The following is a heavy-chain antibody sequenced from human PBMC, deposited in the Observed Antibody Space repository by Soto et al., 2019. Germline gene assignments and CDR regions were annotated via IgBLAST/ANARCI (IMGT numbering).Heavy chain of an antibody. CDR3: ASGGYCSGGSCYSDAFDI. V-gene: IGHV4-59*08. CDR2: IYYSGST. Sequence: ETLSLTCTVSGGSISSYYWSWIRQPPGKGLEWIGYIYYSGSTNYNPSLKSRVTISVDTSKNQFSLKLSSVTAADTAVYYCASGGYCSGGSCYSDAFDIWGQGTMVTVSS. D-gene: IGHD2-15*01. J-gene: IGHJ3*02. CDR1: GGSISSYY.